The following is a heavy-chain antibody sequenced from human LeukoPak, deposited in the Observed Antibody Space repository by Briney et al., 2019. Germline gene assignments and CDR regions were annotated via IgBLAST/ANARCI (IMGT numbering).Heavy chain of an antibody. CDR3: AKASGNYSAWFDP. CDR1: GFTFSSYA. J-gene: IGHJ5*02. CDR2: ISGSGGST. V-gene: IGHV3-23*01. D-gene: IGHD1-26*01. Sequence: GGSLRLSCAASGFTFSSYAMSWVRQAPGKGLEWVSAISGSGGSTYYADSVKGRFTISRDKSKNTLYLQMNSLRAEGTAVYYCAKASGNYSAWFDPWGQGTLVTVSS.